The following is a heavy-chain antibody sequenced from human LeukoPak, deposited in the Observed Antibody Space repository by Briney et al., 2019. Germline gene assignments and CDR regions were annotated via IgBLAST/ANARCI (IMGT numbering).Heavy chain of an antibody. D-gene: IGHD2/OR15-2a*01. CDR1: GFTFSSYA. CDR2: VWSDGSNK. Sequence: PGGSLRLSCAASGFTFSSYAMSWVRQAPGKGLEWVAAVWSDGSNKYYGDSVKGRFTISRDNSQSTLYLQMDSLRVDDWALYYCARRYSGGRCKPHFLDSWGQGTLVIVSS. CDR3: ARRYSGGRCKPHFLDS. V-gene: IGHV3-33*08. J-gene: IGHJ5*01.